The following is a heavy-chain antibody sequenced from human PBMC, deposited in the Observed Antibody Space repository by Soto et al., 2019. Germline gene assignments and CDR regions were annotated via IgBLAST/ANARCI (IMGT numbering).Heavy chain of an antibody. CDR2: ISSRSGHI. CDR3: ARVKLNRRSGNYYMDAMHV. D-gene: IGHD1-26*01. J-gene: IGHJ6*02. V-gene: IGHV3-21*01. CDR1: GFTFSIYS. Sequence: EVQLVESGGGLVKPGGSLRLSCAASGFTFSIYSMNWVRQAPGKGLEWVSSISSRSGHIYYADSLKGRFTISRDNAKNSRFLQMNSLRAEDTTVYYCARVKLNRRSGNYYMDAMHVWGQGTTVPVSS.